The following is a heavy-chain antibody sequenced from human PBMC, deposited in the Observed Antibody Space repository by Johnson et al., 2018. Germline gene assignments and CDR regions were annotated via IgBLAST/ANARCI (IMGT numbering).Heavy chain of an antibody. Sequence: VQLVQSGGGLVKPGGSLRLSCSVSGFTFSSYSMNWARQAPGKGLEWVSSISRSSSYIHYADSVKGRFTISRDNAKTSLILQMNSLRAEDTAVYYCAGPYGDYGVGYAFDIWGQGTMVTVSS. CDR1: GFTFSSYS. D-gene: IGHD4-17*01. CDR2: ISRSSSYI. V-gene: IGHV3-21*01. CDR3: AGPYGDYGVGYAFDI. J-gene: IGHJ3*02.